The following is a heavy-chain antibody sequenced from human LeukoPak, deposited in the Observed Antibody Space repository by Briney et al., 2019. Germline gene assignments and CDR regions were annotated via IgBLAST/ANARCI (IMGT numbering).Heavy chain of an antibody. CDR2: IYHSGST. V-gene: IGHV4-38-2*01. Sequence: SETLSLTCAVSGYSISSGYYWGWIRQPPGKGLERIGSIYHSGSTYYNPSLKSRVTISVDTSKNQFSLKLSSVTAADTAVYYCARHQRMGRITMIVVGGLDYWGQGTLVTVSS. J-gene: IGHJ4*02. CDR3: ARHQRMGRITMIVVGGLDY. D-gene: IGHD3-22*01. CDR1: GYSISSGYY.